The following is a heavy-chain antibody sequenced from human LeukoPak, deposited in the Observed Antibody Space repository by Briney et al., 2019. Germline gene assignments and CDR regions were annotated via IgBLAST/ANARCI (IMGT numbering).Heavy chain of an antibody. J-gene: IGHJ4*02. Sequence: GGSLRLSCAASGFTFSSYAMSWVRQAPGKGLEWVSAISGSGGSTYYADSVKGRFTISRDNAKNSLYLQMNSLRAEDTAVYYCARRALWFGELLNYLDYWGQGTLVTVSS. CDR1: GFTFSSYA. CDR2: ISGSGGST. CDR3: ARRALWFGELLNYLDY. D-gene: IGHD3-10*01. V-gene: IGHV3-23*01.